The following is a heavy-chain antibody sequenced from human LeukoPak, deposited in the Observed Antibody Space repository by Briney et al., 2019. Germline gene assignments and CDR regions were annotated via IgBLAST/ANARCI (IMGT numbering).Heavy chain of an antibody. Sequence: SETLSLTCTVSGGSISSYYWSWIRQPPGKGLEWIGYIYYSGSTNYNPSLKSRVTISVDTSKNQFSLKLSSVTAADTAVYYCARDSSSWSILNDAFDIWGQGTMVTVSS. D-gene: IGHD6-13*01. V-gene: IGHV4-59*01. CDR3: ARDSSSWSILNDAFDI. CDR1: GGSISSYY. CDR2: IYYSGST. J-gene: IGHJ3*02.